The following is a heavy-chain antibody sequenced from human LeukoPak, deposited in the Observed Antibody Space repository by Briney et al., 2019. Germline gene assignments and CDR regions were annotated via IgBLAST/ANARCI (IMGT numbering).Heavy chain of an antibody. D-gene: IGHD3-10*01. CDR2: MYTSGST. Sequence: SQTLSLTCTVSGGSISSGSYYWSWIRQPAGKGLEWLGRMYTSGSTNYNPSLKSRVIISVDTSKNQFSLKLSSVTAADTAVYYCARHGSYYLGAFDIWGQGTMVTVSS. J-gene: IGHJ3*02. CDR1: GGSISSGSYY. CDR3: ARHGSYYLGAFDI. V-gene: IGHV4-61*02.